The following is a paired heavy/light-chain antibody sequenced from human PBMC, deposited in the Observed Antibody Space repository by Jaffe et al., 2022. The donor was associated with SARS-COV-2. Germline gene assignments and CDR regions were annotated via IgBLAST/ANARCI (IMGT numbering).Light chain of an antibody. J-gene: IGKJ5*01. CDR3: QQYHAWPIT. V-gene: IGKV3-15*01. CDR1: QNIYNK. CDR2: AAS. Sequence: EIVLTQSPATLSVSPGERVTLSCRASQNIYNKFAWYQQKPGQAPRLLFSAASARATGIPARFSGSGSGTESTLTITSLQSEDFAVYYCQQYHAWPITFGQGARLEIK.
Heavy chain of an antibody. V-gene: IGHV3-23*04. CDR3: VNHKWVSPYFYYYMGV. D-gene: IGHD1-26*01. J-gene: IGHJ6*03. CDR2: ITGSGDNT. Sequence: EEQLVESGGGLVQPGGSLRLSCAASGFTFSADAMSWVRQAPGKGLEWVSSITGSGDNTFQADSVTGRFTISRDNSKNTLYLQMNSLRAEDTAVYYCVNHKWVSPYFYYYMGVWGEGTTVTVSS. CDR1: GFTFSADA.